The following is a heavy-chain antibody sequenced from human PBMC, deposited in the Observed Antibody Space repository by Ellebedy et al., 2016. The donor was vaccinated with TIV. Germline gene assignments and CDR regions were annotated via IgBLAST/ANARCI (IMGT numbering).Heavy chain of an antibody. D-gene: IGHD6-19*01. CDR3: VREKGNGWYDAFDL. J-gene: IGHJ3*01. CDR2: MNSDGSTT. CDR1: GFTFSNYW. Sequence: GGSLRLSCAASGFTFSNYWMHWVRQGPQKGLEWVSRMNSDGSTTFYADSVKGRFTISRDNALNTLYWQMTNVKAEDTAVYYCVREKGNGWYDAFDLWGQGTKVTVSS. V-gene: IGHV3-74*01.